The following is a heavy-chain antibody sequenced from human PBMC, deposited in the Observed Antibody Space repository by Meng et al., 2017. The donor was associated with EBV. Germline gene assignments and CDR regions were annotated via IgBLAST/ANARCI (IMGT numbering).Heavy chain of an antibody. V-gene: IGHV1-18*01. Sequence: VQLVQFGPGVKMLGASVKVSCKASGYTFTSYGIRGVRRAPGQGLEWMGWISAYNGNTNYAQKLQGRVTMTTDTSTSTAYMELRSLRSDDTAVYYCARGLDYFDYWGQGTLVTVSS. CDR2: ISAYNGNT. CDR3: ARGLDYFDY. CDR1: GYTFTSYG. J-gene: IGHJ4*02.